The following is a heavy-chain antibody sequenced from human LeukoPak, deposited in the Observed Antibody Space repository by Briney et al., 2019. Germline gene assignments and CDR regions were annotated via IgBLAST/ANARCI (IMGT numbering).Heavy chain of an antibody. J-gene: IGHJ5*02. D-gene: IGHD3-10*01. CDR1: GGSISSYY. Sequence: PSETLSLTCTVSGGSISSYYWSWIRHPPGKGLELIGYIYCSGSTNYNPSLKSRVTISVDTSKNQFSLKLSSVTAADTAVYYCARAGGSYYPIMYNWFDPWGQGTLVTVSS. V-gene: IGHV4-59*01. CDR2: IYCSGST. CDR3: ARAGGSYYPIMYNWFDP.